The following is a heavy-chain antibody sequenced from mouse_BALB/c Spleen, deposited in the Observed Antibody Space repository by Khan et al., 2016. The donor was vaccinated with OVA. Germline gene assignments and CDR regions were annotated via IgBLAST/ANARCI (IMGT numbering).Heavy chain of an antibody. Sequence: QIQLVQSGPELKKPGETVKISCKASGYTFTNYVMNWVKQSLGKGLKWMGWINTYTREPTYADDFKGRLAFSLETSASTAYLQINSLKNEDTATYFCARFHGGYWGQGTTRTVSS. V-gene: IGHV9-3-1*01. J-gene: IGHJ2*01. CDR1: GYTFTNYV. CDR3: ARFHGGY. CDR2: INTYTREP.